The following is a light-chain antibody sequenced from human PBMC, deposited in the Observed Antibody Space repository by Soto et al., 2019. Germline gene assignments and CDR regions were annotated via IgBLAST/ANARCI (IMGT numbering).Light chain of an antibody. CDR3: ATWDDSLYGMV. V-gene: IGLV1-44*01. CDR1: SSNIGRNP. J-gene: IGLJ2*01. CDR2: SNN. Sequence: QSVLTQPPSASGTPGQRVTISCSGSSSNIGRNPVNWYLQLPGTAPKLLIYSNNQRPSGVADRVSASTSGTSASLTISGLQSEDEADYYCATWDDSLYGMVFGGGTKLTVL.